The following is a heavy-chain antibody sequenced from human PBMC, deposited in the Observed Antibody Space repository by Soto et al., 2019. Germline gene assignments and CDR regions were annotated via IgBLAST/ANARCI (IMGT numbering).Heavy chain of an antibody. CDR3: ARGKPDY. CDR1: GGSFSGYY. J-gene: IGHJ4*02. CDR2: INHSGST. V-gene: IGHV4-34*01. Sequence: SETLSLTCAVYGGSFSGYYWSWIRQPPGKGLEWIGEINHSGSTNYNPSLKSRVTISVDTSKNQFSLKLSSVTAEETAVYYCARGKPDYWGQGTLVTVSS.